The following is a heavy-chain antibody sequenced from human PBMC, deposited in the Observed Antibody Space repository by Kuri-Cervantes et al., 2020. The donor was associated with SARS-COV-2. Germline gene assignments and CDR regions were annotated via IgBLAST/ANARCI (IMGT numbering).Heavy chain of an antibody. Sequence: LSLTCASSGFTFSRYALHWVRQAPGTGLEWVAVISYDGSNKDYTASGKGRFTISRDNSQNTLYLQMKSLRTEDTALYYCARDRVGVHDSWGQGTLVTVSS. V-gene: IGHV3-30-3*01. D-gene: IGHD2-21*01. CDR1: GFTFSRYA. CDR2: ISYDGSNK. J-gene: IGHJ4*02. CDR3: ARDRVGVHDS.